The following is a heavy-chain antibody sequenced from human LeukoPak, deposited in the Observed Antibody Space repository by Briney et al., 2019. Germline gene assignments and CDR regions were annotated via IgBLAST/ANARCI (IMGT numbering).Heavy chain of an antibody. V-gene: IGHV3-7*01. CDR1: GFTFSSYW. CDR3: ARADSSSWYYDYYYGMDV. D-gene: IGHD6-13*01. Sequence: PGGSLRLSCAASGFTFSSYWMSWVRQAPGKGLEWVANIKQDGSEKYYVDSVKGRFTISRDNAKNSLYLQTNSLRAEDTAVYYCARADSSSWYYDYYYGMDVWGQGTTVTVSS. CDR2: IKQDGSEK. J-gene: IGHJ6*02.